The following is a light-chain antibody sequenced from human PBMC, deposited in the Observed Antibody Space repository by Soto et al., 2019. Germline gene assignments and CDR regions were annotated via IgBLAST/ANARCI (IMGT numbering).Light chain of an antibody. J-gene: IGLJ2*01. CDR1: SGDIGGYNY. V-gene: IGLV2-14*01. CDR2: DVS. CDR3: CSYTPSNTLL. Sequence: QSVLTQPASVSGSPGQSITISCTGTSGDIGGYNYVSWYQQHPGKAPKLMIYDVSDRPSGLSNRFSGSKSGTPASLTISVLRAEVEADYYCCSYTPSNTLLFGGGTKLTVL.